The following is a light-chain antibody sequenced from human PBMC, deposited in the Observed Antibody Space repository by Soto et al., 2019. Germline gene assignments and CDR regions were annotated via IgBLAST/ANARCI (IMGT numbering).Light chain of an antibody. CDR1: SSNIGSNY. Sequence: QSVLTQPPSASGTPGQRVTISCSGSSSNIGSNYICWYQQLPGTAPKLLIYRNNQRPSGVPDRFSGSKSGTSASLAISGLRSEDEADYYCAAWDDSLSARVVFGGGTKVTVL. V-gene: IGLV1-47*01. J-gene: IGLJ2*01. CDR3: AAWDDSLSARVV. CDR2: RNN.